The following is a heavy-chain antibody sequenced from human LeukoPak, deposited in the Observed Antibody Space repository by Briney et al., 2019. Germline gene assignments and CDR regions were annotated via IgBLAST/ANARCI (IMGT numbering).Heavy chain of an antibody. CDR3: ASRPIYCSGGSCYSNAADYYYYYMDV. Sequence: VKVSCKASGGTFSSYAISWVRQAPGQRLEWMGGIITIFGTTNYEQKFQGSVTITAEESTSTAYMELSSLRSEDTAVYYCASRPIYCSGGSCYSNAADYYYYYMDVWGKGTTVTISS. J-gene: IGHJ6*03. V-gene: IGHV1-69*01. D-gene: IGHD2-15*01. CDR2: IITIFGTT. CDR1: GGTFSSYA.